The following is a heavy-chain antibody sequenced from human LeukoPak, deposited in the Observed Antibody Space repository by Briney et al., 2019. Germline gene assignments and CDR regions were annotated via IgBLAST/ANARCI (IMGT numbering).Heavy chain of an antibody. CDR1: GFTFSVSA. D-gene: IGHD3-16*01. Sequence: PGGSLKLSCAASGFTFSVSAMYWVRQASGKGLEWVGRIRNKANNYATAYAASLKGRFTISRDNFRNTLYLQMNSLRAEDTAVYYCAKDRYGGVFDAFDIWGQGTMVTVSS. J-gene: IGHJ3*02. CDR2: IRNKANNYAT. V-gene: IGHV3-73*01. CDR3: AKDRYGGVFDAFDI.